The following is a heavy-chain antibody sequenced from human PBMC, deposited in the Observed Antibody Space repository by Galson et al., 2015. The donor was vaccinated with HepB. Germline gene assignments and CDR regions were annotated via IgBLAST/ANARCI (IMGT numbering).Heavy chain of an antibody. CDR1: GGSISSYY. J-gene: IGHJ4*02. CDR3: AGGAAVAGLFDY. Sequence: ETLSLTCSVSGGSISSYYWSWVRQPPGKGLEWIGYIHYSGSTKNNPFLKSRVTISVDTSKNQFSLKLSSVTAADTAVYYCAGGAAVAGLFDYWGQGTLVTVSS. CDR2: IHYSGST. D-gene: IGHD6-19*01. V-gene: IGHV4-59*01.